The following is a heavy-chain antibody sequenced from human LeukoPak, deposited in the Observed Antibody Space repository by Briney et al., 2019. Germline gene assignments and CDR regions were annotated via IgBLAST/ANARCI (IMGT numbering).Heavy chain of an antibody. Sequence: PGGSLRLSCAASGFTFSSYGMHWVRQAPGKGLEWVAVIWYDGSNKYYADSVKGRFTISRDNSKNTLYLQMNSLRAEDTAVYYCAKDLFLVPYDAFDIWGQGTMVTVSS. CDR3: AKDLFLVPYDAFDI. CDR2: IWYDGSNK. J-gene: IGHJ3*02. V-gene: IGHV3-33*06. D-gene: IGHD3-22*01. CDR1: GFTFSSYG.